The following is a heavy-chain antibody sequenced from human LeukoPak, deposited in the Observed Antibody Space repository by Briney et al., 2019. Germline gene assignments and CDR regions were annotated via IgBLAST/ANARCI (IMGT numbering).Heavy chain of an antibody. Sequence: SETLSLTCTVSGGSISSSSYYWGWIRQPPGKGLEWIGYIYYSGSTNYNPSLKSRVTISVDTSKNQFSLKLSSVTAADTAVYYCARGGRWEPRPYNWFDPWGQGTLVTVSS. V-gene: IGHV4-61*05. CDR3: ARGGRWEPRPYNWFDP. CDR1: GGSISSSSYY. D-gene: IGHD1-26*01. J-gene: IGHJ5*02. CDR2: IYYSGST.